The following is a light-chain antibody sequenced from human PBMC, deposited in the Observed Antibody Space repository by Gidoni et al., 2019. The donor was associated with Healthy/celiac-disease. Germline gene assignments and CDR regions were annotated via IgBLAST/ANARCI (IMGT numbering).Light chain of an antibody. Sequence: DIQRTQSPSTLSASVGDRVTITCRASQSISSWLAWYQQKPGKAPKLLIYKASSLESGVPSRFSGSGSGTEFTLTISSLQPDDFATYYCQQYNSYPVTFXQXTKLEIK. V-gene: IGKV1-5*03. CDR2: KAS. J-gene: IGKJ2*01. CDR3: QQYNSYPVT. CDR1: QSISSW.